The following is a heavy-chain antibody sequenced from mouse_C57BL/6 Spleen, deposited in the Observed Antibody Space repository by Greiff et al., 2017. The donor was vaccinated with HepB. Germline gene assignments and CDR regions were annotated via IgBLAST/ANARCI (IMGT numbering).Heavy chain of an antibody. CDR1: GFSLTSYG. D-gene: IGHD2-1*01. V-gene: IGHV2-2*01. CDR2: IWSGGRT. J-gene: IGHJ3*01. Sequence: VQLVESGPGLVQPSQSLSITCTVSGFSLTSYGVHWVRQSPGKGLEWLGVIWSGGRTDYNAAFISRLSISKDNSKSQVFFKMNSLQADDTAIYYCARDLLGAYWGQGTLVTVSA. CDR3: ARDLLGAY.